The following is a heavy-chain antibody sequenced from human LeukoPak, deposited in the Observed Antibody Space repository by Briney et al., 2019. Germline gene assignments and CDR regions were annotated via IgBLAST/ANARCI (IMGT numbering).Heavy chain of an antibody. V-gene: IGHV3-74*01. D-gene: IGHD5-24*01. CDR1: GFTFRSHW. CDR3: AKDLGRDGSEIFDY. Sequence: PGGSLRLSCAASGFTFRSHWMHWVRQSPGKGLVWVSRINSDGSSASYADSVKGRFAISRDNAKNTLYLQMNSLRGEDTAVYYCAKDLGRDGSEIFDYWGQGTLVTVSS. J-gene: IGHJ4*02. CDR2: INSDGSSA.